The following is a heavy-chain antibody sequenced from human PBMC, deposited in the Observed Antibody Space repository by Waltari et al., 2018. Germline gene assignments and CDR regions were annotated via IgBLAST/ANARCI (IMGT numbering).Heavy chain of an antibody. CDR1: GLPFSSYQ. J-gene: IGHJ4*02. CDR2: ISSSGSTI. Sequence: EVQLVESGGGLVQPGGSLRLSCAASGLPFSSYQMNWVRQAPGKGLGWVSYISSSGSTIYYADSVKGRFTISRDNAKNSLYLKMNSLRAEDTAGYYCARERGGGWYFDYWGQGTLVTVSS. D-gene: IGHD2-15*01. V-gene: IGHV3-48*03. CDR3: ARERGGGWYFDY.